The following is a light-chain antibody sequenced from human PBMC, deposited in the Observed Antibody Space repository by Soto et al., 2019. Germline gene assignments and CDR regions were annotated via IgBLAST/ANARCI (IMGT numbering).Light chain of an antibody. CDR2: SNN. J-gene: IGLJ1*01. V-gene: IGLV1-44*01. CDR3: AAWDDGLNGYV. Sequence: QSVLTQPPSASGTPGQRVTISCSGSSSNIGSNTVNWYQQLPATAPKLLSYSNNQRPSGVPDRFSGSKSGPSASLAISGLQSEDEADYYCAAWDDGLNGYVFGTGTKVTLL. CDR1: SSNIGSNT.